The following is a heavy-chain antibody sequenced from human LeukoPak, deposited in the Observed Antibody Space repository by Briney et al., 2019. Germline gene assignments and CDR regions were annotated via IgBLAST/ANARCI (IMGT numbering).Heavy chain of an antibody. V-gene: IGHV1-69*02. CDR2: IIPILGIA. CDR3: ARGVQSFQLYLPYYYYYMDV. Sequence: ASVKVSCKASGGTFSSYTISWVRQAPGQGLEWMGRIIPILGIANYAQKFQGRVTITADKSTSTAYMELSSLRSEDTAVYYCARGVQSFQLYLPYYYYYMDVWGKGTTVTVSS. D-gene: IGHD2-2*01. J-gene: IGHJ6*03. CDR1: GGTFSSYT.